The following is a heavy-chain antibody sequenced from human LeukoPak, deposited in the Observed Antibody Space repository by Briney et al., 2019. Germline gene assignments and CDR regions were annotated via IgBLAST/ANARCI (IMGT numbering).Heavy chain of an antibody. V-gene: IGHV4-39*01. CDR1: GGSISSGSYY. CDR2: IYYSGST. CDR3: ARLQVWYFDL. Sequence: SESLSLTCTVSGGSISSGSYYWSWIRQPAGKGLEWIGRIYYSGSTYYNPSLKSRVTISVDTSKNQFSLKLSSVTAADTATYYCARLQVWYFDLWGRGTLVTVSS. J-gene: IGHJ2*01.